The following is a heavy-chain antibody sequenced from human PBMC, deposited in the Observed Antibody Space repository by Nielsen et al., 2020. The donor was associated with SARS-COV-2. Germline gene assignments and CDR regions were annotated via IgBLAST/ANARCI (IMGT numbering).Heavy chain of an antibody. V-gene: IGHV1-24*01. J-gene: IGHJ4*02. CDR2: FDPEDGET. CDR1: GYTLTELS. CDR3: ATPKYYYDSSGYPPFDY. D-gene: IGHD3-22*01. Sequence: ASVKVSCKVSGYTLTELSMHWVRQAPGKGLEWMGGFDPEDGETIYAQKFQGRVTMTEDTSTDTAYMELSSLRSEDTAVHYCATPKYYYDSSGYPPFDYWGQGTLVTVSS.